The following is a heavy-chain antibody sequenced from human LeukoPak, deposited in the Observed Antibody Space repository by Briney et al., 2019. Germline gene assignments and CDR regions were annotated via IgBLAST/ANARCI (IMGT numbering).Heavy chain of an antibody. CDR3: ARQGYDILTGYIDAFDI. Sequence: SETLSLTCTVSGGSISSYYWSWIRQPPGKGLEWIGYISYSGSTKYNPSLKSRVTISIDTSKNQFSLKLRSVTAADTAIYYCARQGYDILTGYIDAFDIWGQGTMVTVSS. V-gene: IGHV4-59*08. CDR2: ISYSGST. J-gene: IGHJ3*02. D-gene: IGHD3-9*01. CDR1: GGSISSYY.